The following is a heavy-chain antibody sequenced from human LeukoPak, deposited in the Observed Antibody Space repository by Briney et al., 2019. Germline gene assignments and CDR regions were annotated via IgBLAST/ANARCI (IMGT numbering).Heavy chain of an antibody. Sequence: SETLSLTCTVSGGSISSASYYWSWIRQPAGKGLEWIGRIYISGSTNYNPSLKSRVTISVDTSKNQFSLKLSSVTAADTAVYYCARHGDYHGSGSRYWGQGTLVSVSS. CDR3: ARHGDYHGSGSRY. D-gene: IGHD3-10*01. CDR2: IYISGST. V-gene: IGHV4-61*02. CDR1: GGSISSASYY. J-gene: IGHJ4*02.